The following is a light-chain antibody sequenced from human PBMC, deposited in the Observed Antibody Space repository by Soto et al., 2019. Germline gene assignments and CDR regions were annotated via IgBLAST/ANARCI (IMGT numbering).Light chain of an antibody. CDR1: SSYVGGYNY. CDR2: DVS. CDR3: SSYTSSSTLLYV. V-gene: IGLV2-14*01. Sequence: QSALTQPASVSGSPGQSITISCTGTSSYVGGYNYVYWYQQHPGKAPKLMIYDVSNRPSGVSNRFSGSKSGNTASLTISGLQAEDEADYYCSSYTSSSTLLYVFGTGTKVTVL. J-gene: IGLJ1*01.